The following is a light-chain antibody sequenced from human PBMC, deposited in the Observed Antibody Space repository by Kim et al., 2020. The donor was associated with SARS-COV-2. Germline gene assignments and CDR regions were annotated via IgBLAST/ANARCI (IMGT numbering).Light chain of an antibody. J-gene: IGLJ3*02. V-gene: IGLV3-1*01. CDR1: KLGDKY. CDR2: QDS. Sequence: SSELTQPPSVSVSPGQTASITCSGDKLGDKYACWYQQKPGQSPVLVIYQDSKRPSGIPERFSGSNSGNTASLTISATQAMDEADYYCQAWDSSSWVFGGGTQLTVL. CDR3: QAWDSSSWV.